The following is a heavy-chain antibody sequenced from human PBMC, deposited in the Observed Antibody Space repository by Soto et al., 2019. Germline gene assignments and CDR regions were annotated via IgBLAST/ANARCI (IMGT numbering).Heavy chain of an antibody. D-gene: IGHD3-9*01. V-gene: IGHV3-48*02. CDR3: ARESSSYYDILTGYFGFRYYFDY. Sequence: GGSLRLSCAASGVTFSSYSMNWVRQAPGKGLEWVSYISSSSSTIYYADSVKGRFTISRDNAKNSLYLQMNSLRDEDTAVYYCARESSSYYDILTGYFGFRYYFDYWGQGTLVTVSS. CDR1: GVTFSSYS. CDR2: ISSSSSTI. J-gene: IGHJ4*02.